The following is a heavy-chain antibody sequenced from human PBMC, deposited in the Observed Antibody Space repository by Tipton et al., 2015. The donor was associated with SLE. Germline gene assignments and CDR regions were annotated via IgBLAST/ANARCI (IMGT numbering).Heavy chain of an antibody. D-gene: IGHD6-19*01. Sequence: TLSLTCTVSGVSISSSSYYWDWIRQPPGKGLEWIGSMYYSGSTYYNPSLKSRVTISIDTSKNQFSLKLSSMTAADTAVYYCARHERWPHFDYWGQGTLVTVSS. CDR1: GVSISSSSYY. V-gene: IGHV4-39*07. CDR3: ARHERWPHFDY. J-gene: IGHJ4*02. CDR2: MYYSGST.